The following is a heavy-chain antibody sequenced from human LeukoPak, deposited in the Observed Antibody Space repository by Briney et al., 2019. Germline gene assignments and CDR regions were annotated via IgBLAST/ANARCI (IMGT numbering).Heavy chain of an antibody. J-gene: IGHJ4*02. CDR1: GFTFSSYW. CDR2: IKQDGSEK. CDR3: ARDMRPMAAACTVDY. V-gene: IGHV3-7*01. D-gene: IGHD6-13*01. Sequence: PGGSLRLSCAASGFTFSSYWMSWVRQAPGKGLEWVANIKQDGSEKYYVDSVKGRFTISRDNAKNSLYLQMNSLRAEDTAVYYCARDMRPMAAACTVDYWGQGTLVTVSS.